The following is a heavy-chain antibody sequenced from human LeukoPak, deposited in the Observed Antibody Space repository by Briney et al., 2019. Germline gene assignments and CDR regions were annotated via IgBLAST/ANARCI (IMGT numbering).Heavy chain of an antibody. J-gene: IGHJ6*02. CDR2: ISYDGSNK. CDR3: AKVISSSWPYNYYYYGMDV. CDR1: GFTFSSYG. Sequence: PGRSLRLSCAASGFTFSSYGMHWVRQAPGKGPEWVAVISYDGSNKYYADSVRGRFTISRDNSKNTLYLQMDSLRAGDTAVYYCAKVISSSWPYNYYYYGMDVWGQGTTVTVSS. V-gene: IGHV3-30*18. D-gene: IGHD6-13*01.